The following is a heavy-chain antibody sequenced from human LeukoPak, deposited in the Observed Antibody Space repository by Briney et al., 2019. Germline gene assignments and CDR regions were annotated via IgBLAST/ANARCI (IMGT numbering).Heavy chain of an antibody. Sequence: SCAXSXFTFXXXXMSWXXXAPGXXLXXXXYISSSGSTIYYADSVKGRFTISRDNAKNSLYLQMNSLRAEDTAVYYCASGGGKYQLPTDYWGQGTLVTVSS. V-gene: IGHV3-11*04. CDR2: ISSSGSTI. J-gene: IGHJ4*02. D-gene: IGHD2-2*01. CDR1: XFTFXXXX. CDR3: ASGGGKYQLPTDY.